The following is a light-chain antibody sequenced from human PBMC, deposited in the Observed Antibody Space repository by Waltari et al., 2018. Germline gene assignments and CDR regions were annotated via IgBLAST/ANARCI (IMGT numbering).Light chain of an antibody. CDR3: SSYTSNNDLLV. V-gene: IGLV2-14*01. CDR1: SRDVGGFNY. CDR2: DVT. Sequence: QSALNQPASVSGSPGKEITISCPGSSRDVGGFNYVSWSQQYPANAPQLLIYDVTKRPSGVSTRFSGSKSGNTASLTISGLQAEDEADYYCSSYTSNNDLLVVGGGTKLTVL. J-gene: IGLJ2*01.